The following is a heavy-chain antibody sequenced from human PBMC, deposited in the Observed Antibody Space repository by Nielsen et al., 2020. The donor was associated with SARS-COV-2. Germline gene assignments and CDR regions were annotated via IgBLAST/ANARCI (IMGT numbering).Heavy chain of an antibody. D-gene: IGHD1-1*01. V-gene: IGHV4-59*08. J-gene: IGHJ6*02. CDR1: GGSFSGYY. CDR3: ARPVLTNYYGMDV. CDR2: IYYSGST. Sequence: SETLSLTCAVYGGSFSGYYWNWIRQPPGKGLEWIGYIYYSGSTNYNPSLKSRVTISVDTSKNQFSLKLSSVTAADTAVYYCARPVLTNYYGMDVWGQGTTVTVSS.